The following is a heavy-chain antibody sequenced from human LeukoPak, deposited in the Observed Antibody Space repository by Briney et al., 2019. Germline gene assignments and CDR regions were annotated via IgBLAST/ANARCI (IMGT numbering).Heavy chain of an antibody. CDR1: GFTFSSYA. CDR3: AKDPDRIVVVNYYFDY. D-gene: IGHD2-21*01. Sequence: GGSLRLSCAASGFTFSSYAMSWVRQAPGKGLEWVSAISGSGGSTYYADSVKGRFTISRDNSKNTLHLQMNSLRAEDTAVYYCAKDPDRIVVVNYYFDYWGQGTLVTVSS. J-gene: IGHJ4*02. V-gene: IGHV3-23*01. CDR2: ISGSGGST.